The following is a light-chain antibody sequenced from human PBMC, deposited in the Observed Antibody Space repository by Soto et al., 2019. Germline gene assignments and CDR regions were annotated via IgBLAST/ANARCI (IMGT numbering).Light chain of an antibody. Sequence: QSVLTQSSFASASLGSSVKLTCTLSSRHSHYIIAWHQQQPGKAPRYLMKLEGSGSYNKGSGVPDRFSGSSSGADRYLTISNLQSEDEADYYCETWDSSTRVFGGGTKLTVL. CDR1: SRHSHYI. J-gene: IGLJ3*02. CDR3: ETWDSSTRV. V-gene: IGLV4-60*03. CDR2: LEGSGSY.